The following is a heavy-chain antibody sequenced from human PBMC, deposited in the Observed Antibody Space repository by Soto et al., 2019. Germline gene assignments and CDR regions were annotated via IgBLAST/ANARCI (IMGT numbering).Heavy chain of an antibody. J-gene: IGHJ6*02. CDR2: ISYDKSNK. D-gene: IGHD2-15*01. Sequence: GGSLRLSCAASGFTFSSYGMHWVRQAPGKGLEWVALISYDKSNKFYADSVKGRFTISRDNSKNTLSLQMNSLRADDTAVYYCAKAPLGAAHYYGMDLWGQGTTVTVSS. V-gene: IGHV3-30*18. CDR1: GFTFSSYG. CDR3: AKAPLGAAHYYGMDL.